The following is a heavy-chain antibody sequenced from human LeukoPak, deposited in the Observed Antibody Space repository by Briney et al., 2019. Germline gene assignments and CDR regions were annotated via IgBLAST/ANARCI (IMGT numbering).Heavy chain of an antibody. CDR2: IIPILGIA. Sequence: SVKVSCKASGGTFSSYAISWVRQAPGQGLEWMGRIIPILGIANYAQKFQGRVTMTRDTSTSTVYMELSSLRSEDKAVYYCARVSTLNYGGNFEYWGQGTLVTVSS. CDR1: GGTFSSYA. CDR3: ARVSTLNYGGNFEY. J-gene: IGHJ4*02. V-gene: IGHV1-69*04. D-gene: IGHD4-23*01.